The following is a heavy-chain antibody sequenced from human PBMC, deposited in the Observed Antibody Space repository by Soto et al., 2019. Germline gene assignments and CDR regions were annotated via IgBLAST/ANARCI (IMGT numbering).Heavy chain of an antibody. CDR3: ARPFYDFWSGYTGYHFDY. D-gene: IGHD3-3*01. J-gene: IGHJ4*02. CDR2: INHSGST. V-gene: IGHV4-34*01. CDR1: GGSFSGYY. Sequence: SETLSLTCAVYGGSFSGYYWSWIRQPPGKGLEWIGEINHSGSTNYNPSLKSRVTISVDTSKNQFSLKLSSVTAADTAVYYCARPFYDFWSGYTGYHFDYWGQGTLVTVSS.